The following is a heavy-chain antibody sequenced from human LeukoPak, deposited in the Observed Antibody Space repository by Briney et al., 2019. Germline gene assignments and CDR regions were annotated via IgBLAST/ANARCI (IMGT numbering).Heavy chain of an antibody. CDR1: AFTFSSYG. Sequence: GGSLRLSCAASAFTFSSYGMSWVRQAPGKGLEWVSAISGSGGSTYYADSVKGRFTISRDNSKNTLYLQMNSLRAEDTAVYYCAKDRITMVRGATHFDYWGQGTLVTVSS. D-gene: IGHD3-10*01. V-gene: IGHV3-23*01. CDR3: AKDRITMVRGATHFDY. J-gene: IGHJ4*02. CDR2: ISGSGGST.